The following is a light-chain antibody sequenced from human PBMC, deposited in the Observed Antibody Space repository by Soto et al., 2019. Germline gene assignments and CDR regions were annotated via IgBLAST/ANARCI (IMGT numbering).Light chain of an antibody. CDR1: QSISIY. V-gene: IGKV3-11*01. CDR3: LQDYNYPWT. CDR2: DAS. Sequence: EIVMTQSPATLSLSPGERATLSCRASQSISIYLAWFQQKPGQAPRLLIYDASNRATGIPARFSGSGSGTDFTLTISSLQPEDFATYYCLQDYNYPWTFGQGTKVDIK. J-gene: IGKJ1*01.